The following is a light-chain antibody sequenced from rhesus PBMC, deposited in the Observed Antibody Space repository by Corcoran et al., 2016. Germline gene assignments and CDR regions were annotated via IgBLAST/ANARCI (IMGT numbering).Light chain of an antibody. Sequence: DIQMTQSPSSLSASVGDTVSITCRASQDISSYLNWFQQKQGKAPKLLIYAASSLETGAPSRFSGNGSGTEFTLTIGSLQPVDFAAYYCLHHHSYPLTFGGVTKVEIK. J-gene: IGKJ4*01. CDR1: QDISSY. CDR2: AAS. CDR3: LHHHSYPLT. V-gene: IGKV1-28*01.